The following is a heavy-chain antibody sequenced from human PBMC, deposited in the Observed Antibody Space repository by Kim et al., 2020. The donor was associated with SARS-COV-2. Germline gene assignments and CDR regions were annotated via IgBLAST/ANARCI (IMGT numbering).Heavy chain of an antibody. CDR2: IYYDGKNI. CDR1: GFTFNHFG. D-gene: IGHD3-16*01. V-gene: IGHV3-33*01. Sequence: GGSLRLSCAASGFTFNHFGMHWVRQSPGGGLEWVAVIYYDGKNIHYADSVRGRFTISRDNAKNTLFLQMNSLRAEDTAIYYCVRDGGIGDDAFDIWGHGTMVTVSS. J-gene: IGHJ3*02. CDR3: VRDGGIGDDAFDI.